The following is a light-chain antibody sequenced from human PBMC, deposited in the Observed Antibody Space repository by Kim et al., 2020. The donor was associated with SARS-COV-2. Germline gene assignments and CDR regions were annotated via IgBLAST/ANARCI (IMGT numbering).Light chain of an antibody. CDR2: DVS. Sequence: QSALTQPRSVSGSPGQSVTISCAGTSSDVGGYNSVSWYQQHPGKVPKVMIYDVSKRPSGVPDRFSGSKSGNTASLTISGLQGDDEADYYCCSYAGGDPHYVFGTGTKVTVL. J-gene: IGLJ1*01. CDR3: CSYAGGDPHYV. V-gene: IGLV2-11*01. CDR1: SSDVGGYNS.